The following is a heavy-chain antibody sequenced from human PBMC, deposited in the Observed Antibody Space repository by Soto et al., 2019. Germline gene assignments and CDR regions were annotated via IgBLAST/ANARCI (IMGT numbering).Heavy chain of an antibody. CDR3: ARDLAVGWFDP. D-gene: IGHD2-2*01. CDR2: INVYNGNT. J-gene: IGHJ5*02. V-gene: IGHV1-18*01. Sequence: QVQLVQSRAEVKKPGASVKVSCKTSGYTFTSYSISWVRQAPGQGLEWMGWINVYNGNTKYAQNLQGRVTMTTDTSTSTAYMELRSLRSDDTAVYYCARDLAVGWFDPWGQGTLVTVSS. CDR1: GYTFTSYS.